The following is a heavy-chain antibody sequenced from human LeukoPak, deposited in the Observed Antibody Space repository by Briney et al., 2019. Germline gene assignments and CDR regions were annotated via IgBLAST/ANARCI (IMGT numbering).Heavy chain of an antibody. Sequence: GGSLRLSCAASGFTFSSYAMPWVRQAPGKGLEWVAVISYDGSNKYYADSVKGRFTISRDNSKNTLYLQMNSLRAEDTAVYYCARGWTREMATTGGFDYWGQGTLVTVSS. CDR1: GFTFSSYA. J-gene: IGHJ4*02. V-gene: IGHV3-30-3*01. CDR3: ARGWTREMATTGGFDY. CDR2: ISYDGSNK. D-gene: IGHD1-1*01.